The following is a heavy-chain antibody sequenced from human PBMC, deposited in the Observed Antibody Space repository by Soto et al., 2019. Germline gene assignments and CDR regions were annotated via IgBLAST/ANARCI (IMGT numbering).Heavy chain of an antibody. Sequence: ASVKVSCKASGYTFTSYGISWVRQAPGQGLEWMGWISAYNGNTNYAQKLQGRVTMTTDTSTSTAYMELRSLRSDDTAVYYCARDRSENYYDSSGPHGAFDIWGQGTMVTVSS. CDR2: ISAYNGNT. V-gene: IGHV1-18*01. J-gene: IGHJ3*02. CDR3: ARDRSENYYDSSGPHGAFDI. D-gene: IGHD3-22*01. CDR1: GYTFTSYG.